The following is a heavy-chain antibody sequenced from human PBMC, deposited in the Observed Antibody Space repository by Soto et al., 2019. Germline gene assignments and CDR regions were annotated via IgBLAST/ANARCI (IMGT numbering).Heavy chain of an antibody. CDR1: GFSFRSYE. D-gene: IGHD3-10*01. CDR2: ISSSGSAI. J-gene: IGHJ4*02. V-gene: IGHV3-48*03. CDR3: ARDSWFGDLSSLYFDY. Sequence: EVQLVESGGGLVQPGGSLRLSCAASGFSFRSYEMNWVRQAPGKGLEWVSYISSSGSAIYYADSVKGRFTISRDNAKNSLYMQMNSLRAEDTAVYYCARDSWFGDLSSLYFDYWGQGTLVTVSS.